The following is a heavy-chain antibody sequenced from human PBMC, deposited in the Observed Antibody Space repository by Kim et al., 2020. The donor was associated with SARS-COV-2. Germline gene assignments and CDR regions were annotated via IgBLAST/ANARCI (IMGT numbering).Heavy chain of an antibody. J-gene: IGHJ4*02. CDR2: IKSKTDGGTT. CDR1: GFTFSNAW. CDR3: TSATSGSYSRYYFDY. Sequence: GGSLRLSCAASGFTFSNAWMSWVRQAPGKGLEWVGRIKSKTDGGTTDYAAPVKGRFTISRDDSKNTLYLQMNSLKTEDTAVYYCTSATSGSYSRYYFDYWGQGTLVTVSS. V-gene: IGHV3-15*01. D-gene: IGHD1-26*01.